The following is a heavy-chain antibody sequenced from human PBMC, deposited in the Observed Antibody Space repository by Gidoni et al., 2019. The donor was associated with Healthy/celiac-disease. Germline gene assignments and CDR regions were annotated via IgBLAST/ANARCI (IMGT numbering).Heavy chain of an antibody. Sequence: EVQLVQSGAEVKKPGESLKISCKGSGYSFTSYWIGRVRQMPGKGLEWMGIIYPGDSDTRDSPSFQGQVTISADKSISTAYLQWSSLKASDTAMYYCARHRLIDLRGVIISPYYYYGMDVWGQGTTVTVSS. D-gene: IGHD3-10*01. CDR1: GYSFTSYW. CDR3: ARHRLIDLRGVIISPYYYYGMDV. CDR2: IYPGDSDT. V-gene: IGHV5-51*01. J-gene: IGHJ6*02.